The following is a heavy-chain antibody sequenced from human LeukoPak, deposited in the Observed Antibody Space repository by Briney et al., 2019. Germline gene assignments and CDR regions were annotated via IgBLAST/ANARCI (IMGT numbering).Heavy chain of an antibody. CDR2: IAYDGSNE. D-gene: IGHD3-3*01. CDR1: GFTFTNYG. V-gene: IGHV3-30*04. CDR3: ARPSGSITIFGVVDYFDY. J-gene: IGHJ4*02. Sequence: GRSLRLSCVVSGFTFTNYGMHWVRQAPGKGLDWVASIAYDGSNENYAESVKGRFTISRDNSKNTLYMQLNSLRAEDTAVYYCARPSGSITIFGVVDYFDYWGQGSLVTVSS.